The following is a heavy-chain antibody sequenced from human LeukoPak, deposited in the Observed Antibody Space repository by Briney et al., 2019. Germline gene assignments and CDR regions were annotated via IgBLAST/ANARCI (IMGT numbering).Heavy chain of an antibody. D-gene: IGHD3-22*01. CDR3: ARTHRDDSSGYYVDY. Sequence: PGGSLRLSCAASGFTLSDHNIDWVRQAPGKGLEWVGRSRNKANRYTTEYAASVKGRFTISRDDSQNSLYLQMNSLRTEDTALYYCARTHRDDSSGYYVDYWGKGTLVTVSS. V-gene: IGHV3-72*01. CDR2: SRNKANRYTT. CDR1: GFTLSDHN. J-gene: IGHJ4*02.